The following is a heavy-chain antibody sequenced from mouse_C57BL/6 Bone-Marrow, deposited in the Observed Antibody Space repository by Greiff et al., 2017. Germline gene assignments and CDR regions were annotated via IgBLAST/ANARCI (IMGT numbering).Heavy chain of an antibody. Sequence: VKLQQPGAELVKPGASVKVSCKASGYTFTSYWMHWVKQRPGQGLEWIGRLHPSDSDTNYNQKFKGKATLTVDKSSSTAYMQLSSLTSEDSAVYYCAIEEYITTVVATGAMDYWGQGTSVTVSS. CDR2: LHPSDSDT. D-gene: IGHD1-1*01. CDR3: AIEEYITTVVATGAMDY. J-gene: IGHJ4*01. CDR1: GYTFTSYW. V-gene: IGHV1-74*04.